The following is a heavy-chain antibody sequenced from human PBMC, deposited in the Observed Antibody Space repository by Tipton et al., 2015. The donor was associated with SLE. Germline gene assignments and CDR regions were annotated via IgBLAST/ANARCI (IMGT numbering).Heavy chain of an antibody. Sequence: SLRLSCAASGFTFDDYGMTWVRQAPGKGLEWVSGINWNGVTTRYADSVKGRFTISRDNAKNTLYLQMNSLRAEDTAVYYCAKDSGSWGWKYSDYWGQGTLVTVSS. CDR3: AKDSGSWGWKYSDY. V-gene: IGHV3-20*04. CDR1: GFTFDDYG. CDR2: INWNGVTT. D-gene: IGHD1-26*01. J-gene: IGHJ4*02.